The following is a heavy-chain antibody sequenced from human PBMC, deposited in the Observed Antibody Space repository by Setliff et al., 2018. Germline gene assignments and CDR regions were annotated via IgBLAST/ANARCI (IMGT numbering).Heavy chain of an antibody. Sequence: SETLSLTCIVSGVSVSRHYWTWIRQPAGKALEWIGHIHGTEGTHYNPSLESRVTISRDKSPNQFSLMLRSVTAADTALYYCARGYYNGRGYYYLPCSFDSWGRGIVVTVSS. V-gene: IGHV4-4*07. J-gene: IGHJ4*02. D-gene: IGHD3-10*01. CDR1: GVSVSRHY. CDR2: IHGTEGT. CDR3: ARGYYNGRGYYYLPCSFDS.